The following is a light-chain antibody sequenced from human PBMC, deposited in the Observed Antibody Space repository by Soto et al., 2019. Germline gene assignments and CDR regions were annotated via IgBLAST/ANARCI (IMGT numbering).Light chain of an antibody. J-gene: IGKJ4*01. CDR2: SAS. CDR1: RGIATY. CDR3: QYYNRAPLT. Sequence: DIQMTQSPSSLSASVGDRVTITCRASRGIATYLAWYQQKPGGGPKLLIHSASSLRSGVPSRFSGGGSGTTFTLTISGLLPEDVATYYCQYYNRAPLTFGGGTKVE. V-gene: IGKV1-27*01.